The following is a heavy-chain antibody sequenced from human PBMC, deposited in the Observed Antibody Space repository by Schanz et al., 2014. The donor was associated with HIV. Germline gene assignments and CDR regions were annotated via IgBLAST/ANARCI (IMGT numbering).Heavy chain of an antibody. J-gene: IGHJ6*02. Sequence: QVQLVESGGGVVQPGGSLRLSCAASGFTFSNYGMQWVRQAPGKGPEWVAVVAHNGNVKYYADSVKGRFAISRDNSKNTLLLQMNSLGAEDTAVYYCARRDYGDYYYYYGMDVWGQGTTVTVSS. V-gene: IGHV3-30*03. D-gene: IGHD4-17*01. CDR1: GFTFSNYG. CDR3: ARRDYGDYYYYYGMDV. CDR2: VAHNGNVK.